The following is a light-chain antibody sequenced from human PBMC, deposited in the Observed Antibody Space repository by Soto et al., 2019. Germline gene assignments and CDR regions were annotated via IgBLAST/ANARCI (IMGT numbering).Light chain of an antibody. J-gene: IGKJ3*01. CDR2: DAS. CDR3: QQYAKLPLT. V-gene: IGKV1-33*01. Sequence: DIQMTQSPSSLSASVGDRGTITCQASQDINNYLNWYQYKPGQTPKLLIYDASNLKTGVPSRFSVSGSGTYFTFTISSLQPEDIATYYCQQYAKLPLTFGPGTKVDIK. CDR1: QDINNY.